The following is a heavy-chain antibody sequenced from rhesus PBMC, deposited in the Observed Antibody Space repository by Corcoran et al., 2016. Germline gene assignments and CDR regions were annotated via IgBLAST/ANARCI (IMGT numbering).Heavy chain of an antibody. CDR2: IYGSGSST. CDR3: ARGYSYSY. J-gene: IGHJ4*01. V-gene: IGHV4-169*01. D-gene: IGHD5-36*02. CDR1: GGSISSSY. Sequence: QLQLQESGPGLVKPSETLSVTCAVSGGSISSSYWSWIRQAPGKGLEWIGYIYGSGSSTNYNPSLKCRVTLSIDTSENQLSLKLSSVTTADTAVYYCARGYSYSYWGQGVLVTVSS.